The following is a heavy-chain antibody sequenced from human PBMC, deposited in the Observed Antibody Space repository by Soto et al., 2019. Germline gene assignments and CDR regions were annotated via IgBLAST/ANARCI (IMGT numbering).Heavy chain of an antibody. CDR3: ASLQQLVGFDY. V-gene: IGHV4-31*03. J-gene: IGHJ4*02. Sequence: QVQLQESGPGLVKPSQTLSLTCTVSGGSISSGGYYWSWIRQHPGKGLEWIGYIYYSGSPYYNPSRKSRVTISVDTSKNQFALKLSSVTAADTAVYYCASLQQLVGFDYWGQGTLVTVSS. CDR1: GGSISSGGYY. D-gene: IGHD6-13*01. CDR2: IYYSGSP.